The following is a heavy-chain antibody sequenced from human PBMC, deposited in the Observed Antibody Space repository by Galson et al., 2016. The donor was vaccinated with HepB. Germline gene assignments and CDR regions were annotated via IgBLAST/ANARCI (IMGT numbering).Heavy chain of an antibody. Sequence: SLRLSCAASGFSFTNAWMNWVRQAPGKGLEWVGRIQSRTDGGTPDYAAPVKGRFTISRDDSKTTLYLQMSSLKTDDTAVYYCTGKTFWSGYSSVGMDVWGQGTTVTVSS. CDR2: IQSRTDGGTP. CDR1: GFSFTNAW. CDR3: TGKTFWSGYSSVGMDV. V-gene: IGHV3-15*07. J-gene: IGHJ6*02. D-gene: IGHD3-3*01.